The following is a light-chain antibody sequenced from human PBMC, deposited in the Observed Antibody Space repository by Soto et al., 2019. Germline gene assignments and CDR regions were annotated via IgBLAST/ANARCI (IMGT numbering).Light chain of an antibody. J-gene: IGLJ1*01. CDR2: EVN. CDR3: SSYTSSSTGV. V-gene: IGLV2-14*01. Sequence: QSALTQPASVSGSPGQSITISCTGTSSDVGGYNYVSWYQQHPGKAPKLMIYEVNYRPSGVSNRFSGSKSGNTASLTISGLQAEDEADYYCSSYTSSSTGVFGTGTKRTVL. CDR1: SSDVGGYNY.